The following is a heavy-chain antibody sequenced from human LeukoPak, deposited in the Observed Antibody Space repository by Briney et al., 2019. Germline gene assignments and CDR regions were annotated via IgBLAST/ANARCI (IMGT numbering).Heavy chain of an antibody. CDR2: ITWNGSST. D-gene: IGHD3-10*01. J-gene: IGHJ6*03. V-gene: IGHV3-20*04. CDR3: ARAVGDNYASVSPQFPEPHMSYYNYMDV. CDR1: GFRSADYG. Sequence: GSLRLSCEAFGFRSADYGMSWVRQAPGRGLERVSGITWNGSSTGYGDAVKGRFTISRDNAKNSRNWQINILRAEDTGFYYCARAVGDNYASVSPQFPEPHMSYYNYMDVWGKGTTVTVSS.